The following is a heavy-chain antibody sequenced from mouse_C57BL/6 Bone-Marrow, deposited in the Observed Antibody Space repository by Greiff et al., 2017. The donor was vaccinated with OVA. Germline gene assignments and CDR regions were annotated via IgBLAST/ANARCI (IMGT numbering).Heavy chain of an antibody. J-gene: IGHJ2*01. D-gene: IGHD1-1*02. CDR2: IYPRSGNT. CDR3: ARHYGPPDY. V-gene: IGHV1-81*01. Sequence: QVHVKQSGAELARPGASVKLSCKASGYTFTSYGISWVKQRTGQGLEWIGEIYPRSGNTYYNEKFKGKATLTADKSSSTAYMELRSLTSEDSAVYFCARHYGPPDYWGQGTTLTVSS. CDR1: GYTFTSYG.